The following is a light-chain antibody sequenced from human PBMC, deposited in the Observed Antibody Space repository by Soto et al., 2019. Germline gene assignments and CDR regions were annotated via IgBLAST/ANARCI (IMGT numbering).Light chain of an antibody. CDR3: QQYGSSPRT. Sequence: EVVLTQSPCTLSLSPGDGATLSCRASQGVSDNYLAWYQHKPGQPHRLLIYGASNRATAIPDRFSGSGSGTDFTLTISRLEPEDFAMYFCQQYGSSPRTFGQGTKLDIK. CDR1: QGVSDNY. CDR2: GAS. V-gene: IGKV3-20*01. J-gene: IGKJ2*01.